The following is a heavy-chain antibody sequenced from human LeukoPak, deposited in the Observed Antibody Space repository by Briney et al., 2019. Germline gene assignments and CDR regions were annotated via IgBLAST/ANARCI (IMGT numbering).Heavy chain of an antibody. CDR2: ISWNSGSI. J-gene: IGHJ4*02. V-gene: IGHV3-9*01. CDR1: GFTFDDYA. Sequence: GGSLRLSCAASGFTFDDYAMHWVRQAPGKGLEWVSGISWNSGSIGYADSVKGRFTISRDNAKNSLYLQMNSLRAEDTALYYCAKERGIAAAGGFDYWGQGTLVTASS. CDR3: AKERGIAAAGGFDY. D-gene: IGHD6-13*01.